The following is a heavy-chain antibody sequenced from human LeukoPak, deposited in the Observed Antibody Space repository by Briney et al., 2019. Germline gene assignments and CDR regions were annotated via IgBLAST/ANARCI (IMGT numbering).Heavy chain of an antibody. CDR1: GYTFTGYY. Sequence: ASVKVSCKASGYTFTGYYMHWVRQAPGQGLEWMGWINPNSGGTNYALKFQGRVTMTRDTSISTAFMELSRLTSDDTAIYYCARDVYGPFDFWGQGTLVTVSS. V-gene: IGHV1-2*02. J-gene: IGHJ4*02. CDR3: ARDVYGPFDF. D-gene: IGHD2/OR15-2a*01. CDR2: INPNSGGT.